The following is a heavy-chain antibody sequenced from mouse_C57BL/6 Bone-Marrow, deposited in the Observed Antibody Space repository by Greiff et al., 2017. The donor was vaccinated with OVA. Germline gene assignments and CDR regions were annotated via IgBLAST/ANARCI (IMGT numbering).Heavy chain of an antibody. CDR3: ARPTSGGYFDY. CDR1: GFTFSDYY. J-gene: IGHJ2*01. V-gene: IGHV5-12*01. Sequence: EVQLVESGGGLVQPGGSLKLSCAASGFTFSDYYMYWVRQTPEKRLEWVAYISNGGGSTYYPDTVKGRFTISRDNAKNTLYLQMSRLKSEDTAMYYCARPTSGGYFDYWGQGTTLTVSS. CDR2: ISNGGGST.